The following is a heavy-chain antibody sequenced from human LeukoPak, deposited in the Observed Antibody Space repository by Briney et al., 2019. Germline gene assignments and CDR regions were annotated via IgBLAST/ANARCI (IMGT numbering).Heavy chain of an antibody. V-gene: IGHV3-23*01. CDR2: ISGSGGST. D-gene: IGHD4-17*01. CDR1: GFSFSNHA. CDR3: AHEADYGDYIFDY. Sequence: PGGSLRLSCRTSGFSFSNHAMSWVRQAPGKGLEWVSAISGSGGSTYYADSVKGRFTISRDNSKNTLYLQMNSLRAEDTAVYYCAHEADYGDYIFDYWGQGTLVTVSS. J-gene: IGHJ4*02.